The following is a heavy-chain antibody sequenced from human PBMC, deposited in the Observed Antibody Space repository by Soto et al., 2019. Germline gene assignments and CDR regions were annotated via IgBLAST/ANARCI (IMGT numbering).Heavy chain of an antibody. CDR2: INPSGGGT. V-gene: IGHV1-46*03. CDR1: GYTFTTYY. D-gene: IGHD6-13*01. CDR3: ARDHVGAAGYSAF. Sequence: QVQLVQSGAEVKKPGASVKVSCKASGYTFTTYYIHWVRQAPGQGLEWMGVINPSGGGTSYAQKFKDRVTMTRDASTTNVYMEVSSLTYEDTALYYCARDHVGAAGYSAFWGQGTLVTVS. J-gene: IGHJ4*02.